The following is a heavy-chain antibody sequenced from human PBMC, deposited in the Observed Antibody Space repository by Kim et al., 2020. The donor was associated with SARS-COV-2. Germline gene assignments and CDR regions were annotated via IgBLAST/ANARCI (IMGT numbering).Heavy chain of an antibody. V-gene: IGHV4-59*09. D-gene: IGHD3-3*01. CDR3: ARGKIVEYYDFWSGYFDY. J-gene: IGHJ4*02. Sequence: KSRVTISVATSKNQFSLKLSSVTGADTAVYYCARGKIVEYYDFWSGYFDYWGQGTLVTVSS.